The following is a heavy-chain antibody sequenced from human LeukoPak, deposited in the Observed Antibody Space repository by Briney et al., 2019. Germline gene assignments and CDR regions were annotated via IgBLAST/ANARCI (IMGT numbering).Heavy chain of an antibody. V-gene: IGHV3-11*06. CDR2: ISGSSSDT. CDR3: GRFSRAPDY. D-gene: IGHD2-2*01. Sequence: GGSLRLSCAASGFTFNNYAMNWIRQAPGKGLEYISYISGSSSDTNYADSVKGRFTISRDNAKKSLYLQMNSLSAEDTAVYYCGRFSRAPDYWGQGTLVTVSS. J-gene: IGHJ4*02. CDR1: GFTFNNYA.